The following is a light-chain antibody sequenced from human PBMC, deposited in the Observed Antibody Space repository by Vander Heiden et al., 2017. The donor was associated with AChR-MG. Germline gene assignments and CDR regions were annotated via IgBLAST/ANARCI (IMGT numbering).Light chain of an antibody. CDR3: QAWVSSAVV. Sequence: SYELTQPPSVSVSPGQTATITCSGDKLGDRYVCWYQQRPGQSPVLVIYQDTNRPAGIPERFSGSNSRTTATLTISGTQAMDEADYYCQAWVSSAVVFGGGTKLTVL. V-gene: IGLV3-1*01. CDR1: KLGDRY. CDR2: QDT. J-gene: IGLJ2*01.